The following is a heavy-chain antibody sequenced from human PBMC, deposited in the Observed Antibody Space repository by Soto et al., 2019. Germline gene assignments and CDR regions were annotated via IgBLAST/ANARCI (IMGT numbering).Heavy chain of an antibody. CDR3: AKDHEAFYDFWSGYSYFDY. CDR1: GFTFSSYA. D-gene: IGHD3-3*01. J-gene: IGHJ4*02. CDR2: ISGSGGST. V-gene: IGHV3-23*01. Sequence: GGSLRLSCAASGFTFSSYAMSWVRQAPGKGLEWVSAISGSGGSTYYADSVKGRFTISRDNSKNTLYLQMNSLRAEDTAVYYCAKDHEAFYDFWSGYSYFDYWGQGTLVTVSS.